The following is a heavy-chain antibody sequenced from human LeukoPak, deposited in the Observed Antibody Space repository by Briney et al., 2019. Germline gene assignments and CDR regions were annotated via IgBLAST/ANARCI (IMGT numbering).Heavy chain of an antibody. CDR2: ISSSSSHI. CDR3: AKVGYVY. CDR1: GFTFSSYS. Sequence: GGSLRLSCAASGFTFSSYSMNWVRQAPGKGLEWVSCISSSSSHIYYADSVKGRFTISRDNAKNSLYLQMNSLRAEDTAVYYCAKVGYVYWGQGTLVTVSS. V-gene: IGHV3-21*01. D-gene: IGHD3-16*01. J-gene: IGHJ4*02.